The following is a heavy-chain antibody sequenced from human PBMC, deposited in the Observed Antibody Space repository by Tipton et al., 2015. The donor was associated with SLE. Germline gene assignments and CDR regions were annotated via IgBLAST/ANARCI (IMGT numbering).Heavy chain of an antibody. V-gene: IGHV3-15*04. D-gene: IGHD5-12*01. Sequence: SLRLSCTASGFTFSDAWMTWVRQAPGKGLEWVGRIESRGSGGTTDYAAPVKGRFILSRDDSKSMIYLQMTGLKIEDTGVYYCVHDNSGYFTSHHWGQGAPVTVSP. CDR1: GFTFSDAW. J-gene: IGHJ4*02. CDR3: VHDNSGYFTSHH. CDR2: IESRGSGGTT.